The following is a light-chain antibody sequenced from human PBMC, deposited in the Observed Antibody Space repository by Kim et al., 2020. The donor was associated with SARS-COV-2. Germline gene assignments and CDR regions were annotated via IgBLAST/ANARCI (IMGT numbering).Light chain of an antibody. Sequence: GQSITTSCTGTSSDVGGYDSVSWYQHHPGKAPKVMIYDVNQRPSGVTNRFSGSKSGNTASLTISGLQAEDEADYYCSSYTSSITLVFGGGTKLTVL. J-gene: IGLJ2*01. CDR1: SSDVGGYDS. CDR2: DVN. CDR3: SSYTSSITLV. V-gene: IGLV2-14*03.